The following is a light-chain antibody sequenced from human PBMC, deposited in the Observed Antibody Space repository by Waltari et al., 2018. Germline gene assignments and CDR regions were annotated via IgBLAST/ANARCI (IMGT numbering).Light chain of an antibody. Sequence: DIQMTQSPSSLSASVGDRVTITCRATQTISSYLNWYQQKQGKAPKLLIYAASNLQSGVPSRFSGSGSGTEFTLTISSLQSEDFATYYCQQKFTFGPGTKVDVK. CDR3: QQKFT. CDR1: QTISSY. CDR2: AAS. J-gene: IGKJ3*01. V-gene: IGKV1-39*01.